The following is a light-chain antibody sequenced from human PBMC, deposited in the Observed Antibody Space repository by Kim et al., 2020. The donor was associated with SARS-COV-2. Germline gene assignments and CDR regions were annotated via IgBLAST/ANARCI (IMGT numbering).Light chain of an antibody. Sequence: STGERATRSCRASQSVSSNYLAWYQQKPGQAPRLLIYGASIRATGIPDRFSGSGSGTDFTLTISRLEPEDFAVYYCQQYGSSPLYTFGQGTKLEI. J-gene: IGKJ2*01. CDR2: GAS. V-gene: IGKV3-20*01. CDR1: QSVSSNY. CDR3: QQYGSSPLYT.